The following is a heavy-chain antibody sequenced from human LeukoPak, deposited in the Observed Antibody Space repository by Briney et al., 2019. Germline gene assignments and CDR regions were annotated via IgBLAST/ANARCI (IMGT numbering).Heavy chain of an antibody. Sequence: SVKVSCKASGGTFSSYAISWVRQAPGQGLEWMGGIIPIFGTANYAQKFQGRVTITTDESTSTAYMELSSLRSEDTAVYYCARLGLFDSLKSMDVWGQGTTVTVSS. CDR2: IIPIFGTA. J-gene: IGHJ6*02. D-gene: IGHD3-9*01. CDR3: ARLGLFDSLKSMDV. V-gene: IGHV1-69*05. CDR1: GGTFSSYA.